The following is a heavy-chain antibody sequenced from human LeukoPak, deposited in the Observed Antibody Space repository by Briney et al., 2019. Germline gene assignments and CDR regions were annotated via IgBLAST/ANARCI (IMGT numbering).Heavy chain of an antibody. Sequence: PSETLSLTCTVSGGSISSSSYYWGWIRQPPGKGLEWIGSIYYSGSTYYNPSLKSRVTISVDTSKNQFSLKLSSVTAADTAVYYCATGSMGTTPHFDYWGQGTLVTVSS. CDR1: GGSISSSSYY. CDR2: IYYSGST. CDR3: ATGSMGTTPHFDY. V-gene: IGHV4-39*01. D-gene: IGHD7-27*01. J-gene: IGHJ4*02.